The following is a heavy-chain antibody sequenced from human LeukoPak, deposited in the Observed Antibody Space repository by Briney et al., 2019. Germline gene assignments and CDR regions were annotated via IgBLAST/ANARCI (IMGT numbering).Heavy chain of an antibody. D-gene: IGHD3-22*01. J-gene: IGHJ3*02. CDR2: IIPIFGTA. Sequence: SVKVSCKASGGTFSSYAISWVRQAPGQGLEWMGRIIPIFGTANYAQKFQGRVTITTDESTSTAYMELSSLRSEDTAVYYCARSTYYYDSSGYSDAFVIWGQGTMVTVSS. CDR3: ARSTYYYDSSGYSDAFVI. V-gene: IGHV1-69*05. CDR1: GGTFSSYA.